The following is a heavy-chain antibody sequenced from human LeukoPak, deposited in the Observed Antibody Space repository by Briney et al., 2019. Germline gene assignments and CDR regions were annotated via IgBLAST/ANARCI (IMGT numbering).Heavy chain of an antibody. CDR2: IYYSGST. CDR1: GGSISSYY. J-gene: IGHJ3*02. D-gene: IGHD4-17*01. V-gene: IGHV4-59*01. Sequence: SETLSLTCTVSGGSISSYYWSWIRQPPGKGLEWIGYIYYSGSTNYNPSLKSRVTISVDTSKNQFPLKLSSVTAADTAVYYCARDYGAQDAFDIWGQGTMVTVSS. CDR3: ARDYGAQDAFDI.